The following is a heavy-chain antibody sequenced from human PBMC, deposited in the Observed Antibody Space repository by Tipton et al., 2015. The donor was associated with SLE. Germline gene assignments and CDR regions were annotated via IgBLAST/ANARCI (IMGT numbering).Heavy chain of an antibody. J-gene: IGHJ6*03. D-gene: IGHD2-15*01. V-gene: IGHV1-18*01. CDR3: ARDVYCSGGSCYRYYYYMDV. Sequence: QLVQSGAEVKKPGASVKVSCKASGYTFTSYGISWVRQAPGQGLEWMGWISAYNGNTNYAQKLQGRVTMTTDTSTSTAYMELRSLRSDDTAVYYCARDVYCSGGSCYRYYYYMDVWGKGTTVTVSS. CDR2: ISAYNGNT. CDR1: GYTFTSYG.